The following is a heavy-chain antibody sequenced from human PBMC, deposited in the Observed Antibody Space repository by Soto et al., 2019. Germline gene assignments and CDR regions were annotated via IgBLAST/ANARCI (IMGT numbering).Heavy chain of an antibody. J-gene: IGHJ5*02. V-gene: IGHV4-38-2*01. D-gene: IGHD3-3*01. Sequence: SETLSLTCAVSGYSISSGYYWGWIRQPPGKGLEWIGSIYHSGSTYYNPSLKSRVTISVDTSKNQFSLKLSSVTAADTAVYYCARVPYDFWSGYLARDHNNWFDPWGQGTLVAVSS. CDR1: GYSISSGYY. CDR3: ARVPYDFWSGYLARDHNNWFDP. CDR2: IYHSGST.